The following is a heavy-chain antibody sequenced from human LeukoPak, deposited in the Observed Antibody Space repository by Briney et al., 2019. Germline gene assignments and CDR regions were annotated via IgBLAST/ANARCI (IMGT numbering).Heavy chain of an antibody. V-gene: IGHV3-21*01. J-gene: IGHJ4*02. Sequence: GGSLRLSCTASGFTFSSYSINWVRQAPGKGLEWVSSITSSSTYIDYADSVKGRFTISRDNAKNSLYLQMNSLRAEDTAVYYCARDPYCSSTNCFYYFDYWGQGTLVTVSS. CDR3: ARDPYCSSTNCFYYFDY. CDR2: ITSSSTYI. CDR1: GFTFSSYS. D-gene: IGHD2-2*01.